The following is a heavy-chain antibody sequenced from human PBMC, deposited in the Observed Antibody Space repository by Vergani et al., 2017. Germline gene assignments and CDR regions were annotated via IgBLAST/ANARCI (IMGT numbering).Heavy chain of an antibody. V-gene: IGHV3-30*14. CDR1: GFTFSSYA. CDR2: ISYDGSNK. D-gene: IGHD4-23*01. J-gene: IGHJ3*02. Sequence: QVQLVESGGGVVQPGRSLRLSCAASGFTFSSYAMHWVRQAPGKGLEWVAVISYDGSNKYYADSVKGRFTISRDNSKNTLYLQMNSLRAEDTAVYYCARGTTTVVTLVIWGQGTMVTVSS. CDR3: ARGTTTVVTLVI.